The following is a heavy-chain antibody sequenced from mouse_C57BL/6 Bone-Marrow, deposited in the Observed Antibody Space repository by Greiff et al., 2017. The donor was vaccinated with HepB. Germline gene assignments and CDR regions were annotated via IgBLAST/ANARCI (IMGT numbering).Heavy chain of an antibody. CDR1: GYTFTDYY. D-gene: IGHD1-1*02. V-gene: IGHV1-26*01. CDR3: ARKGWGFGY. CDR2: INPNNGGT. J-gene: IGHJ2*01. Sequence: VQLQQSGPELVKPGASVKISCKASGYTFTDYYMNWVKQSHGKSLEWIGDINPNNGGTSYNQKFKGKATLTVDKSSSTAYMELRSLTSEDSAVYYCARKGWGFGYWGQGTTLTVSS.